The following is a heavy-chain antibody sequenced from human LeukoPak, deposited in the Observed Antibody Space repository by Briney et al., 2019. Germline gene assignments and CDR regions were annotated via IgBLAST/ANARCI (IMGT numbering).Heavy chain of an antibody. D-gene: IGHD3-9*01. CDR3: ARDRRYFGHFDY. CDR1: GYTFSDHG. CDR2: INPNSGGT. Sequence: GASVKVSCKASGYTFSDHGFSWVRQAPGQGLEWMGWINPNSGGTNYAQKFQGRVTMTRDTSISTAYMELSRLRSDDTAVYYCARDRRYFGHFDYWGQGTLVTVSS. J-gene: IGHJ4*02. V-gene: IGHV1-2*02.